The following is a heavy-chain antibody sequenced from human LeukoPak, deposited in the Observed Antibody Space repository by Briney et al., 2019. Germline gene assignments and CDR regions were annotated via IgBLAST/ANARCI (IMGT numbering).Heavy chain of an antibody. CDR1: GYTFTSYG. D-gene: IGHD6-19*01. CDR3: ARGGSSGWCGPISWFDP. J-gene: IGHJ5*02. CDR2: TSLYNGNT. V-gene: IGHV1-18*01. Sequence: ASVKVSCKASGYTFTSYGISWVRQAPGQGVEGLGWTSLYNGNTNYAQKLQGRVTMTTDTSTSTAYMELRSLRSDDTAVYYCARGGSSGWCGPISWFDPWGQGTLVTVSS.